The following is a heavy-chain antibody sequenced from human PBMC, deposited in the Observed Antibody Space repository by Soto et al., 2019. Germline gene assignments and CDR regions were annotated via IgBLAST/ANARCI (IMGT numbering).Heavy chain of an antibody. CDR2: IKQDGSEK. J-gene: IGHJ3*02. CDR1: GFTFSSYW. D-gene: IGHD3-10*01. V-gene: IGHV3-7*01. Sequence: GGSLRLSCAASGFTFSSYWMTWVRQAPGRGLEWVANIKQDGSEKYYVDSVKGLFTISRDNAKNSLYLQMNSLRAEDTAVYYCARARYYYTTGAFDIWGQGTLVTVSS. CDR3: ARARYYYTTGAFDI.